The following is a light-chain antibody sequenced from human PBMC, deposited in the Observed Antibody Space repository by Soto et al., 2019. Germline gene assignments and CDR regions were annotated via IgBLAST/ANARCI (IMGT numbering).Light chain of an antibody. CDR2: GIS. V-gene: IGKV3-15*01. CDR3: QQYSKWPIT. Sequence: EMVMTQSPAILSVSPGESATLSCRASQSVNSNYLAWYQQHPGQPPRLPIYGISTRATGIPARFSGSGSGTEFSLTISSLQSEDFAVYYCQQYSKWPITFGQGTRLEI. CDR1: QSVNSN. J-gene: IGKJ5*01.